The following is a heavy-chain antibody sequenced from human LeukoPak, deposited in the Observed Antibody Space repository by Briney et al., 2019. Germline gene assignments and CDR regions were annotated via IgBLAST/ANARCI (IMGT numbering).Heavy chain of an antibody. V-gene: IGHV4-31*03. CDR1: GGSISSGGYY. CDR3: ARYYYDSSGYYYFDY. J-gene: IGHJ4*02. D-gene: IGHD3-22*01. Sequence: PSQTLSLTCTVSGGSISSGGYYWSWIRQHPGKGLEWIGYIYYSGSTYYNPSLKSRVTISVDTSKNQFSLKLSSVTAADTALYYCARYYYDSSGYYYFDYWGQGTLVTVSS. CDR2: IYYSGST.